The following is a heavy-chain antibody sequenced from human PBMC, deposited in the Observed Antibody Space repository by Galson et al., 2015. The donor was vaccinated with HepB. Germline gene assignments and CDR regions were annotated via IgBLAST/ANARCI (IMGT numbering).Heavy chain of an antibody. V-gene: IGHV3-30*03. D-gene: IGHD3-22*01. CDR1: RFAFSSYG. Sequence: SLRLSCAASRFAFSSYGMHWVRQAPGKGLEWVAVISYDGSNKYYADSVKGRFTISRDNSKNTLYLQMNSLRAEDTAVYYCAMGDSSGYYYYEYFQHWGQGTLVTVSS. J-gene: IGHJ1*01. CDR3: AMGDSSGYYYYEYFQH. CDR2: ISYDGSNK.